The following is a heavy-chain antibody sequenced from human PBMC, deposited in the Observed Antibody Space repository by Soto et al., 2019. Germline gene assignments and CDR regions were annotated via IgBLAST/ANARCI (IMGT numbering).Heavy chain of an antibody. J-gene: IGHJ6*02. CDR2: ISYDGSNK. V-gene: IGHV3-30-3*01. Sequence: QVQLVESGGGVVQPGRSLRLSCAASGFTFSSYAMHWVRQAPGKGLEWVAVISYDGSNKYYADSVKGRFTISRDNSKNTLYLQMNSLRAEDTAVYYCARERYSGYDGYYYGMDVWGQGTTVTVSS. CDR1: GFTFSSYA. D-gene: IGHD5-12*01. CDR3: ARERYSGYDGYYYGMDV.